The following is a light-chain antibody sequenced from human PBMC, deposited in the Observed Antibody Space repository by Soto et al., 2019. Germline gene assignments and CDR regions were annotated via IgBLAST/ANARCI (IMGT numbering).Light chain of an antibody. J-gene: IGLJ1*01. Sequence: QSVLTQPASVSGSPGQSITISCTGTSSDVGNYNLVSWYQQHPGKAPKLMIYEASKRPSGVSYRFSGSKSGNTASLTISGLQAEDEADYYCCSYAGTSTFVFGNGTKVTV. CDR1: SSDVGNYNL. V-gene: IGLV2-23*01. CDR2: EAS. CDR3: CSYAGTSTFV.